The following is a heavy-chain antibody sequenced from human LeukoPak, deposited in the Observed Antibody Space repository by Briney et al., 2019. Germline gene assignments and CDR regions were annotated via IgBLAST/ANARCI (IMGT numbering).Heavy chain of an antibody. CDR3: ARRYCKSANRRSDMDV. CDR2: IRSDGSNT. Sequence: PGGSLRLSCAASGFTFSSYGMHWVRQAPGKGLEWVALIRSDGSNTYSADSVKGRFTISRDNPKNTLYLQMNRLRAEDTAVYYCARRYCKSANRRSDMDVWGQGTTVTVSS. CDR1: GFTFSSYG. D-gene: IGHD2-15*01. V-gene: IGHV3-30*02. J-gene: IGHJ6*02.